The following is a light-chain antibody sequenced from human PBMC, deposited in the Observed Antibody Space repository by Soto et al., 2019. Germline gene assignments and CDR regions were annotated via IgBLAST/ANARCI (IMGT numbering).Light chain of an antibody. CDR3: QQRRSWQVT. CDR2: NAS. Sequence: EIVLTQSPGTLSLSPGERATLSCRASQSVSSSYLAWYQQKPGQAPRLIIYNASKGATGIPARFSGSGSGTNFTLTISSLEPEDFAVYYCQQRRSWQVTFGQGTRLEIK. V-gene: IGKV3D-20*02. CDR1: QSVSSSY. J-gene: IGKJ5*01.